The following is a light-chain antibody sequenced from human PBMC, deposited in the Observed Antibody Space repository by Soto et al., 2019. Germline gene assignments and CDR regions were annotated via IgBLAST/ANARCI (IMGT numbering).Light chain of an antibody. CDR2: KVS. CDR1: QSLVYSDGNTY. V-gene: IGKV2-30*01. CDR3: MQGTHWPPIT. J-gene: IGKJ5*01. Sequence: DVVMTQSPLSLPVTLGQPASISCRSSQSLVYSDGNTYLNWFQQRPGQSPRRLIYKVSNRDSGVPDRFGGSGSGTDFPLKISRVEAEDVGVYYCMQGTHWPPITFGQGTRLEIK.